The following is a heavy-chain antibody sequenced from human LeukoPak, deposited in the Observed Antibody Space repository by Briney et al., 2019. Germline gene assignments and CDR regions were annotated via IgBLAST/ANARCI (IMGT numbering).Heavy chain of an antibody. CDR1: GYTFTAYY. V-gene: IGHV1-2*02. CDR2: INPNSGGT. J-gene: IGHJ4*02. Sequence: ASVKVPCKASGYTFTAYYMHWVRQAPGQGLEWMGWINPNSGGTNYAQKFQGRVSMTRDTSISTAYMELSRLRSDDTAVYYCARVVVEAYYYDSSGSGPFDYWGQGTLVTVSS. D-gene: IGHD3-22*01. CDR3: ARVVVEAYYYDSSGSGPFDY.